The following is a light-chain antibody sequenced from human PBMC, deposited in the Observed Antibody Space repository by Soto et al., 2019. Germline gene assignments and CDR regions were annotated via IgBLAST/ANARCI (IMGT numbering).Light chain of an antibody. CDR3: QQRKDWPLT. J-gene: IGKJ4*01. CDR1: QTIDNY. CDR2: DAF. Sequence: EIVLTQSPATLSLSPGERATLSCRASQTIDNYLHWYQQKPGQAPRLLIYDAFYRAAGVPARFSGVGSGTDFTLTISSLEPEDSAFYYCQQRKDWPLTFGGGTRVEI. V-gene: IGKV3-11*01.